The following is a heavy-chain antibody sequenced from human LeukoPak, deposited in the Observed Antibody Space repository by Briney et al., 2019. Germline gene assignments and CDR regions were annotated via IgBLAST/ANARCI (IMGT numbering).Heavy chain of an antibody. J-gene: IGHJ4*02. D-gene: IGHD6-19*01. CDR3: AICASSGWYTLAFDY. Sequence: GGSLRLSCAASGFTFSSYSMNSVRQAPGKGLEWVSSFSSSSSSYIYYADSVKGRFTISRDNAKNSLYLQMNSVRAEDTAVYYCAICASSGWYTLAFDYWGQGTLVTVSS. CDR2: FSSSSSSYI. V-gene: IGHV3-21*01. CDR1: GFTFSSYS.